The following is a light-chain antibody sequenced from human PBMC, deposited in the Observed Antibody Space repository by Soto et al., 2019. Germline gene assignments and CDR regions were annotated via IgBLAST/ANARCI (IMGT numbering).Light chain of an antibody. Sequence: QSALTQPASVSGSPGQSITISCTGPSSDVSIYNFVSWYQQHPGKAPQLMIYDVSNRPSGVSNRFSGSKSGNRASLTISGLQAEDEADYYCSSYTSSSTLAFGGGTKLTGL. V-gene: IGLV2-14*01. CDR3: SSYTSSSTLA. J-gene: IGLJ2*01. CDR2: DVS. CDR1: SSDVSIYNF.